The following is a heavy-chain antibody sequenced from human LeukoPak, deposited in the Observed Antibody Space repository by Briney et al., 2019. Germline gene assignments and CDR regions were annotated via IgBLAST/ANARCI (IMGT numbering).Heavy chain of an antibody. CDR3: ARDLDYYDSSGYYSPNY. J-gene: IGHJ4*02. CDR2: INPNSGGT. V-gene: IGHV1-2*06. Sequence: GSVKVSCKASGYTFTGYYMHWVRQAPGQGLEWMGRINPNSGGTNYAQKFQGRVTMTRDTPISTAYMELSRLRSDDTAVYYCARDLDYYDSSGYYSPNYWGQGTLVTVSS. D-gene: IGHD3-22*01. CDR1: GYTFTGYY.